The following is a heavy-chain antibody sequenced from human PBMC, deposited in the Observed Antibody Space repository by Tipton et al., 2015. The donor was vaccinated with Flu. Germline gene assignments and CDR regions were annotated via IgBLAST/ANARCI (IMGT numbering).Heavy chain of an antibody. J-gene: IGHJ4*02. Sequence: QVQLVQSGAEVKKPGASVKVSCKASGYTFTSYNMHWVRQAPGQGLEWMGIMNPRDETTTYAQRFQGRVSMTSDTSTSTVYMELSSLRSDDTAVYYCARDGGQYGDCGHWGQGTLVTVSS. V-gene: IGHV1-46*01. CDR2: MNPRDETT. CDR1: GYTFTSYN. D-gene: IGHD4-17*01. CDR3: ARDGGQYGDCGH.